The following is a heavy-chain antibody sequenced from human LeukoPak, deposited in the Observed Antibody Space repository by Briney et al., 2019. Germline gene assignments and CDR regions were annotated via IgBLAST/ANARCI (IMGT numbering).Heavy chain of an antibody. D-gene: IGHD5-18*01. CDR3: ARAGYSYGPYYFDY. CDR1: GFTFSSYS. J-gene: IGHJ4*02. V-gene: IGHV3-21*01. CDR2: ISGGRTYI. Sequence: GGSLRLSCVASGFTFSSYSMNWVRQAPGKGLEWVSSISGGRTYIYYADSVKGRFTISRDNAKNSVYLQMNSLRAEDTAVYYCARAGYSYGPYYFDYWGQGALVTVSS.